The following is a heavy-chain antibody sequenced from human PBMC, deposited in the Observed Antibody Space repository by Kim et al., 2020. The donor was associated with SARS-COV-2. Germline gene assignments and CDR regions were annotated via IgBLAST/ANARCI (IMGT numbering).Heavy chain of an antibody. D-gene: IGHD4-4*01. J-gene: IGHJ5*02. Sequence: SVKVSCKASGGTFSSYAISWVRQAPGQGLEWMGGIIPIFGTANYAQKFQGRVTITADESTSTAYMELSSLRSEDTAVYYCARGRYSNYVLSWFDPWGQGTLVTVSS. CDR1: GGTFSSYA. V-gene: IGHV1-69*13. CDR3: ARGRYSNYVLSWFDP. CDR2: IIPIFGTA.